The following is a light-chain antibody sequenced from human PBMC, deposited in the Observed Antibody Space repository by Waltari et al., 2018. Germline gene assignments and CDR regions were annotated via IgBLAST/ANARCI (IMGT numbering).Light chain of an antibody. CDR3: TSFTSSRTYV. J-gene: IGLJ1*01. CDR1: SRDRGGYAY. CDR2: DVS. V-gene: IGLV2-14*03. Sequence: QSALTQPVSVSGSPGQSIAISCTGTSRDRGGYAYVFWYPQHPGKVPKLTIYDVSARPSGVSNRFSGSKSGNTASLTISGLQAEDEADYYCTSFTSSRTYVFGTGTKVTVL.